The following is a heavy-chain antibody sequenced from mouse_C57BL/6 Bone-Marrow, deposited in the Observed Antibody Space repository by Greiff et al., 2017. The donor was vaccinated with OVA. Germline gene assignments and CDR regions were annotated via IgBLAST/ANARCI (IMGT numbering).Heavy chain of an antibody. CDR1: GYTFTSYW. J-gene: IGHJ2*01. CDR2: INPSNGGT. Sequence: QVQLKQPGPELVKPGASVKLSCKASGYTFTSYWMHWVKQRPGQGLEWIGNINPSNGGTNYNEKFKSKATLTVDKSSSTAYMQLSSLTSEDSAVYYCAWGPTVVATDYFDYWGQGTTLTVSS. CDR3: AWGPTVVATDYFDY. D-gene: IGHD1-1*01. V-gene: IGHV1-53*01.